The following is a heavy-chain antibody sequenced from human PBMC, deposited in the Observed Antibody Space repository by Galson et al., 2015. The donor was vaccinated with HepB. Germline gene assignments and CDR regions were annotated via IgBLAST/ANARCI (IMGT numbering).Heavy chain of an antibody. CDR2: IYSDGST. J-gene: IGHJ4*02. Sequence: SLRLSCAASGFTVSSNYMTWVRQAPGKGLEWVSFIYSDGSTFYADSVKGRFTISRDNSKNALLLQMNSLRAEDTAVYYCARGYCSSTSCLWIDYWGQGTLVTVSS. CDR3: ARGYCSSTSCLWIDY. D-gene: IGHD2-2*01. CDR1: GFTVSSNY. V-gene: IGHV3-53*01.